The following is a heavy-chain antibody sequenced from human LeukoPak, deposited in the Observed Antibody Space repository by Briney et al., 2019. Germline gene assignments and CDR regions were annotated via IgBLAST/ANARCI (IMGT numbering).Heavy chain of an antibody. Sequence: SVKVSCKASGGTFSSYAISWVRQAPGQGLEWMGGIIPIFGIANYAQKFQGRVTITADKSTSTAYMELSSLRSEDTAVYYCARDHGVVVTASYDYWGQGTLVTVSS. J-gene: IGHJ4*02. CDR3: ARDHGVVVTASYDY. D-gene: IGHD2-21*02. CDR1: GGTFSSYA. CDR2: IIPIFGIA. V-gene: IGHV1-69*10.